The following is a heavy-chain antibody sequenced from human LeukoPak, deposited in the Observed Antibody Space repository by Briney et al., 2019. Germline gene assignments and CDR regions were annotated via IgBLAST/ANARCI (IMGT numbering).Heavy chain of an antibody. CDR1: GGSISRGGYY. V-gene: IGHV4-31*03. CDR2: IYYSGST. J-gene: IGHJ4*02. D-gene: IGHD1-1*01. Sequence: PXETLSLTCTVSGGSISRGGYYWSWIRQRPGKGLEWIGYIYYSGSTNYNPSLKSRVTIPVDTSKNQFSLKLSSVTAADTAVYYCARSDNETYFFDYWGQGTLVTVSS. CDR3: ARSDNETYFFDY.